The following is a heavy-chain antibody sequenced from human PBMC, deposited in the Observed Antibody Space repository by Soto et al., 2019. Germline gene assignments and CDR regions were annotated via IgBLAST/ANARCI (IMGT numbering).Heavy chain of an antibody. CDR3: ARGLYTSGWLPFDY. V-gene: IGHV3-74*01. CDR2: INSDGSST. J-gene: IGHJ4*02. CDR1: GFTFSTYW. D-gene: IGHD6-19*01. Sequence: EVQLAESGRGLVQPGGSLRLSGAASGFTFSTYWMHWVRQAPGKGLVWVSYINSDGSSTNYADSVKGRFTISRDNAKNTLYLQMNSLRAEDTAVYYCARGLYTSGWLPFDYWGQGTLVTVSS.